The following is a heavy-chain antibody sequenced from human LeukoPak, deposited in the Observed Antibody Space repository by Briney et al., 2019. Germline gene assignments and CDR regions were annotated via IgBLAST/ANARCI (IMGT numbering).Heavy chain of an antibody. D-gene: IGHD3-10*01. Sequence: ASVKVSCKASGGTFSSYAISWVRQAPGQGLEWMGRIIPILGIANYAQKFQGRVTITADKSTSTAYMELSSLRSEDTAVYYCARAGITMVRGVTYYYYGMDVWGQGTTVTVSS. V-gene: IGHV1-69*04. CDR1: GGTFSSYA. CDR2: IIPILGIA. J-gene: IGHJ6*02. CDR3: ARAGITMVRGVTYYYYGMDV.